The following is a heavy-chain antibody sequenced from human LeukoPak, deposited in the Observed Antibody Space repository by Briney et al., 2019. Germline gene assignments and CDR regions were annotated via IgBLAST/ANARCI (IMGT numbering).Heavy chain of an antibody. J-gene: IGHJ6*02. CDR1: GGTFSSYA. CDR3: ARSQVGATSNYYYYYGMDV. V-gene: IGHV1-69*01. Sequence: SVKVSCKASGGTFSSYAISWVRQAPGQGLEWMGGIIPIFGTANYAQKFQGRVTITADESTSTAYMELSSLRSEDTAGYYCARSQVGATSNYYYYYGMDVWGQGTTVTDSS. CDR2: IIPIFGTA. D-gene: IGHD1-26*01.